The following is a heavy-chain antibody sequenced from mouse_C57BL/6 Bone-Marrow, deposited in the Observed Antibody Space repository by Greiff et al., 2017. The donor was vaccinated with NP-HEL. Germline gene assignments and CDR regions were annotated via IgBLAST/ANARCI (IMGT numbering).Heavy chain of an antibody. Sequence: QVQLKESGPGLVAPSPSLSISCTVSGFSLTSYGVDWVRQPPGKGLEWLGVIWGGGGTNYNSALMSRLSISKENSKSQVFLKMNSLQTDDTAMYYGAKGSSGLAWFAYWGQGTLVTVSA. CDR1: GFSLTSYG. CDR3: AKGSSGLAWFAY. V-gene: IGHV2-9*01. D-gene: IGHD3-2*02. J-gene: IGHJ3*01. CDR2: IWGGGGT.